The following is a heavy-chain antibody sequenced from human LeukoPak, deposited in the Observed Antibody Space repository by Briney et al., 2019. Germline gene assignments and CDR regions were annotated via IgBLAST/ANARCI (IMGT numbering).Heavy chain of an antibody. Sequence: SETLSLTCAVYGGSFSGYYWSWIRQPPGKGLEWIGEINHSGSTNYNPSLKSRVTISVDTSKNQFSLKLSSVTAADTAVYYCARHLNDAFDIWGQGTMVTVSS. CDR1: GGSFSGYY. CDR2: INHSGST. CDR3: ARHLNDAFDI. V-gene: IGHV4-34*01. J-gene: IGHJ3*02.